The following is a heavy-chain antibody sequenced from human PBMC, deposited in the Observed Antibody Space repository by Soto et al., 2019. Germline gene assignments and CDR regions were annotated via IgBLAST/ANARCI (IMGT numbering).Heavy chain of an antibody. Sequence: SETLSLTCTVSGGSISSSSYYWGWIRQPPGKGLEWIGSIYYSGSTYYNPSLKSRVTISVDTSKNQFSLKLSSVTAADTAVYYCASSIAAPDWFDPWGQGTLVTVS. D-gene: IGHD6-6*01. J-gene: IGHJ5*02. V-gene: IGHV4-39*01. CDR3: ASSIAAPDWFDP. CDR1: GGSISSSSYY. CDR2: IYYSGST.